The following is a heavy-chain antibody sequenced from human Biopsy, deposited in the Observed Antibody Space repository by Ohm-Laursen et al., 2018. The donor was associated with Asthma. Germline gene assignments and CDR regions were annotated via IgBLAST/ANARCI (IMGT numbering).Heavy chain of an antibody. J-gene: IGHJ4*02. Sequence: TLSLTCTVSYGSITSGGYYWSWIRQHPGKGLEWIGYIYYSVSTYYNPSLKSRVTISVDTSKSQFSLKLNSVTAADTAVYYCASGQYYSDSRDLLDYWGQGTLVTVSS. CDR1: YGSITSGGYY. CDR2: IYYSVST. CDR3: ASGQYYSDSRDLLDY. V-gene: IGHV4-31*02. D-gene: IGHD3-22*01.